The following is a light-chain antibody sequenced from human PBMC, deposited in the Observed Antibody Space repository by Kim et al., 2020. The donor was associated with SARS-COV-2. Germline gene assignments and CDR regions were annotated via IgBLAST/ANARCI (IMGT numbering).Light chain of an antibody. CDR1: SIGSKS. J-gene: IGLJ2*01. CDR3: QVWDSSSDHRVV. V-gene: IGLV3-21*04. CDR2: YDS. Sequence: PGKTARITCGGISIGSKSVTWYQQKPGQAPVVVISYDSDRPSGIPERFSGSNSGNTATLTISRVEAGDEADYYCQVWDSSSDHRVVFGGGTKLTVL.